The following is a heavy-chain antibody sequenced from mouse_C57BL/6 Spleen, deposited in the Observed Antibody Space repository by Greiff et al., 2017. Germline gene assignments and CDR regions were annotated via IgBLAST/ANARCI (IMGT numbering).Heavy chain of an antibody. J-gene: IGHJ2*01. CDR3: ARKGDYDYDKGYYFDY. V-gene: IGHV1-82*01. CDR1: GYAFSSSW. D-gene: IGHD2-4*01. Sequence: VQLQQSGPELVKPGASVTISCKASGYAFSSSWMNWVKQRPGKGLEWIGRIYPGDGDTNYNGKFKGKDTLTADKSSSTAYMQLSSLTSEDSAVYFCARKGDYDYDKGYYFDYWGQGTTLTVSS. CDR2: IYPGDGDT.